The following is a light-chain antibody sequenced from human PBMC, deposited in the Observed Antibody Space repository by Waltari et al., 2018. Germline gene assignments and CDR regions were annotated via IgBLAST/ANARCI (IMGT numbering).Light chain of an antibody. V-gene: IGKV2-28*01. CDR1: QNLLHSNGYNY. Sequence: DFVMTQSPLSLPVTPGEPASISCRSSQNLLHSNGYNYLDWYLQKPGQSPKLLIYMGSNRASGVPDRFSGSGSGTDFTLIISRVEAEDVGVYYCMQPLQTPWTFGQGTKVEIK. CDR3: MQPLQTPWT. J-gene: IGKJ1*01. CDR2: MGS.